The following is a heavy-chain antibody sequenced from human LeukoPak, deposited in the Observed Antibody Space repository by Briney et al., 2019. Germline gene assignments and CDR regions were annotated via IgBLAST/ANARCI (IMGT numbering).Heavy chain of an antibody. V-gene: IGHV4-34*01. D-gene: IGHD3-3*02. CDR3: ARGCAFNWFDP. J-gene: IGHJ5*02. CDR2: INHSGST. Sequence: GSLRLSCAASGFTFSSYAMSWIRQPPGKGREWIGEINHSGSTNYNPSLKSRVTISVDTSKNQFSLKLSSVTAADTAVYYCARGCAFNWFDPWGQGTLVTVSS. CDR1: GFTFSSYA.